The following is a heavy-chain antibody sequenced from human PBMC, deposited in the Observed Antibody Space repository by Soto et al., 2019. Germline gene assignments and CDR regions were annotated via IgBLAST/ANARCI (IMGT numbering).Heavy chain of an antibody. CDR1: GDTFNFYT. V-gene: IGHV1-69*02. CDR2: FNPILTMS. CDR3: ATSYGSGYRAFDF. Sequence: QVQLVQSGADVKKPGSSVKVSCKASGDTFNFYTINWVRQAPGLGLEWMGRFNPILTMSNYAQKFEGTVRITAAKSTSPAYLELSRLRAEDTAMYYCATSYGSGYRAFDFWGQGALVTVSS. J-gene: IGHJ4*02. D-gene: IGHD3-10*01.